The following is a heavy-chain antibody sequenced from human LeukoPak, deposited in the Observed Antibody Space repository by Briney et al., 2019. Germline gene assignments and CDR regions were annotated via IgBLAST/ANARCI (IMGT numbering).Heavy chain of an antibody. Sequence: PGGSLRLSCAASGFSFSSIAMYWVRQAPGKGLEWVAVISYDGSNKYYADPVKGRFTISRDNSNNTLYLQMNSLRDEDTAVYYCARRLGRDYLDYWGQGTLITVSS. D-gene: IGHD3-16*01. J-gene: IGHJ4*02. CDR2: ISYDGSNK. V-gene: IGHV3-30-3*01. CDR1: GFSFSSIA. CDR3: ARRLGRDYLDY.